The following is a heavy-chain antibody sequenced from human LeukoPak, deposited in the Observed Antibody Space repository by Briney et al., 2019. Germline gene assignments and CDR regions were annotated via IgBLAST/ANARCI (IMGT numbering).Heavy chain of an antibody. CDR2: INHSGST. CDR3: ARQETKFYSSSWYKRNYGMDV. Sequence: SETLSLTCAVYGGSFSGYYWSWIRQPPGKGLEWIGEINHSGSTNYHPSLKSRVTISVDTSKNQFSLKLSSVTAADTAVYYCARQETKFYSSSWYKRNYGMDVWGQGTTVTVSS. CDR1: GGSFSGYY. V-gene: IGHV4-34*01. J-gene: IGHJ6*02. D-gene: IGHD6-13*01.